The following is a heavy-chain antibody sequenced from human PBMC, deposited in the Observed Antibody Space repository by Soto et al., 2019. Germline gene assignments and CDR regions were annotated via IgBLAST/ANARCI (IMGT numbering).Heavy chain of an antibody. Sequence: SVKVSCKASGFTFTSSAVQWVRQARGQRLEWIGWIVVGSGNTNYAQKFQERVTITRDMSTSTAYMELSSLRSEDTAVYYCAADGVGMVVAASTYYYYGMDVWGQGTTVTVSS. CDR2: IVVGSGNT. CDR3: AADGVGMVVAASTYYYYGMDV. CDR1: GFTFTSSA. J-gene: IGHJ6*02. V-gene: IGHV1-58*01. D-gene: IGHD2-15*01.